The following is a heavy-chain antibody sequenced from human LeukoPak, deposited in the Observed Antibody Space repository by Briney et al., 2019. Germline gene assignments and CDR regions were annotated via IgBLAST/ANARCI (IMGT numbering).Heavy chain of an antibody. CDR1: GFTFSSYG. Sequence: PGRSLRLSCAASGFTFSSYGMHWVRQAPGKGLEWVAVIWYDGSNKYYADSVKGRFTISRDNSKNTLYLQMNSLRAEDTAVYYCAREDIVVVSAAIHYYDMDVWGKGTTVTVSS. CDR2: IWYDGSNK. CDR3: AREDIVVVSAAIHYYDMDV. V-gene: IGHV3-33*01. D-gene: IGHD2-2*01. J-gene: IGHJ6*04.